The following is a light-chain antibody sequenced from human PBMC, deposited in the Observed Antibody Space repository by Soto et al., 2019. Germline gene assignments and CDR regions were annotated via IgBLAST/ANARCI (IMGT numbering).Light chain of an antibody. J-gene: IGKJ4*01. Sequence: IVMTQSPATLSVSPGERATLSCRAIQSVSSSYLAWYQQKPGQAPRLLIYGASSRATGFPDRFSGSGSGTDFTLTISRLEPEDFAVYYCQEYGTSPRLTFGGGTKVDIK. CDR1: QSVSSSY. CDR2: GAS. V-gene: IGKV3-20*01. CDR3: QEYGTSPRLT.